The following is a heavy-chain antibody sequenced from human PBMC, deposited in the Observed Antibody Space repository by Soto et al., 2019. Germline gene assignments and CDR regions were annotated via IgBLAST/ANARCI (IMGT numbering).Heavy chain of an antibody. Sequence: GASVEVSCKASGYNFINYGITWVRRAPGQGLEWMGWIRVHNGNTNYAQKLQGRVTMTTDTSTSTAYMELRNLRSDDTAVYYCVRDLDGSGSYYTDYWGPGTLVTVSS. CDR1: GYNFINYG. V-gene: IGHV1-18*01. J-gene: IGHJ4*02. CDR3: VRDLDGSGSYYTDY. D-gene: IGHD3-10*01. CDR2: IRVHNGNT.